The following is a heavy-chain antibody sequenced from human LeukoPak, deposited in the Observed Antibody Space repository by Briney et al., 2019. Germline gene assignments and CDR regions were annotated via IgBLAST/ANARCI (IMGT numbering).Heavy chain of an antibody. CDR3: ASNWSDFDY. J-gene: IGHJ4*02. D-gene: IGHD1-1*01. CDR2: IYHGETT. Sequence: SETLSLTCTVSGYSLSSGHYWGWIRQPPGKGREGIGSIYHGETTYYNPSLKTRLTISLDTSKNQFSLRLSSVTAADTAVYYCASNWSDFDYWGQGILATVSS. CDR1: GYSLSSGHY. V-gene: IGHV4-38-2*02.